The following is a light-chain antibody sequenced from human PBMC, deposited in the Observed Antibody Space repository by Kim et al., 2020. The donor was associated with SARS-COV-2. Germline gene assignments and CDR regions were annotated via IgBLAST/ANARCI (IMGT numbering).Light chain of an antibody. Sequence: SVSVRARDTITCRACQDIANALALVQQKPGKVPLRLISGASTLHSGVPQRFSGCGSGTEFTLTIASLQPEDFATYYCLQHNTYPYTFGQGTKLEI. J-gene: IGKJ2*01. CDR1: QDIANA. V-gene: IGKV1-17*03. CDR3: LQHNTYPYT. CDR2: GAS.